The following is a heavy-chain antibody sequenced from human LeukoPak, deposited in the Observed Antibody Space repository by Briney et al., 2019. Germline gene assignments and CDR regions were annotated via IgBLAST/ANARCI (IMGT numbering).Heavy chain of an antibody. CDR2: IIPIFGTA. CDR1: GGTFSSYA. Sequence: GASVKVSCKASGGTFSSYAISWVRQAPGQGLEWMGGIIPIFGTANYAQKFQGRVTITADESTSTAYMELSSLRSEDTAVYYCAKETTLHDAFDIWGQGTMVTVSS. J-gene: IGHJ3*02. CDR3: AKETTLHDAFDI. V-gene: IGHV1-69*13. D-gene: IGHD1-14*01.